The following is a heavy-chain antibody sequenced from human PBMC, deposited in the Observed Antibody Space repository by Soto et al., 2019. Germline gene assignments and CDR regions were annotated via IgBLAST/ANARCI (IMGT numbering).Heavy chain of an antibody. CDR1: GGSFSGYY. D-gene: IGHD1-26*01. J-gene: IGHJ4*02. CDR3: TRYKATGLFDY. Sequence: QVQLQQWGAGLLKPSETLSLTCAVYGGSFSGYYWTWIRQPPGTGLEWIGEINHSGSTNYNPSLNSRFTLAEYTAKNQFSLQLTSVTAVDPHVYHCTRYKATGLFDYWGQGTLATVSS. CDR2: INHSGST. V-gene: IGHV4-34*01.